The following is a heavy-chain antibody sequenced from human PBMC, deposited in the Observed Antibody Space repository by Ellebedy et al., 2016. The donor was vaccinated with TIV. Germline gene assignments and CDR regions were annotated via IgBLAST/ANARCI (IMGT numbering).Heavy chain of an antibody. CDR2: ISAYNGNT. CDR1: GSTFTSYG. V-gene: IGHV1-18*01. CDR3: ARWVYYDSSGYPDY. J-gene: IGHJ4*02. D-gene: IGHD3-22*01. Sequence: ASVKVSXXASGSTFTSYGISWVRQAPGQGLEWMGWISAYNGNTNYAQKLQGRVTMTTDTSTSTAYMELSSLRSEDTAVYYCARWVYYDSSGYPDYWGQGTRVTGSS.